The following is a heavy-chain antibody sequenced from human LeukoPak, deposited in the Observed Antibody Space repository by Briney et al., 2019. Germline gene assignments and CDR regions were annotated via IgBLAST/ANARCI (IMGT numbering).Heavy chain of an antibody. CDR2: IVVGSGNT. D-gene: IGHD3-3*01. CDR3: AAVGGLGVYAFDI. CDR1: GFTFTSSA. Sequence: SVKVSCKASGFTFTSSAVQWVRQARGQRLEWIGWIVVGSGNTNYAQKFQERVTITRDMSTSTAYMELSSLRSEDTAVYYCAAVGGLGVYAFDIWGQGTMVTVSS. V-gene: IGHV1-58*01. J-gene: IGHJ3*02.